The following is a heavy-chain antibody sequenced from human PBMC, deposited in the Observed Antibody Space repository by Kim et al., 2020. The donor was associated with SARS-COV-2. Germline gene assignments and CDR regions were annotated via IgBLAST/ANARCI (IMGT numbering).Heavy chain of an antibody. CDR2: INRKGGGT. V-gene: IGHV3-20*01. J-gene: IGHJ6*02. Sequence: GGSLRLSCPASGFTFNDYGMSWVPQAPGKGLEWVLGINRKGGGTGKEDPVKGEFTISRDNAKNSLNLQMNSLRAEDTALDHCARDPGESGELPYYYYYVGMDVWGQGTTVTVSS. CDR1: GFTFNDYG. CDR3: ARDPGESGELPYYYYYVGMDV. D-gene: IGHD3-10*01.